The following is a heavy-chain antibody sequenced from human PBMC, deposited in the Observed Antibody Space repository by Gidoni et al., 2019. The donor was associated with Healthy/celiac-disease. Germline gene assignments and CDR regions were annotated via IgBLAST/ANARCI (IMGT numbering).Heavy chain of an antibody. Sequence: GGSISSSSYYWGWIRQPPGKGLGWIGIIYYHGRTYYNPSLKSRVTISVDTSKNQFSLKLSSVTAADTAVYYCANKGSVTPADWGQGTLVTVSS. D-gene: IGHD4-4*01. CDR1: GGSISSSSYY. V-gene: IGHV4-39*01. CDR2: IYYHGRT. CDR3: ANKGSVTPAD. J-gene: IGHJ4*02.